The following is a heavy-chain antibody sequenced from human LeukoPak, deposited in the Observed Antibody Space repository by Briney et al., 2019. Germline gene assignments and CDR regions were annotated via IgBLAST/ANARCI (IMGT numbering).Heavy chain of an antibody. CDR3: AGTRHHYYYDSSGYYGNAFDI. CDR2: VYTSGST. J-gene: IGHJ3*02. V-gene: IGHV4-61*02. Sequence: PSETLSLTCTVSGGSISSGHYYWSWIRQPAGKGLEWIGRVYTSGSTNYYPSLKSRVTISADTSKNQFSLKLNSVTAADTAVYYCAGTRHHYYYDSSGYYGNAFDIWGQGTMVTVSS. CDR1: GGSISSGHYY. D-gene: IGHD3-22*01.